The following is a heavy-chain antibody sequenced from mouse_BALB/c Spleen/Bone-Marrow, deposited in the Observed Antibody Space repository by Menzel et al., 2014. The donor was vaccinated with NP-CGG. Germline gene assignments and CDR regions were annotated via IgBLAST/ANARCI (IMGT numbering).Heavy chain of an antibody. J-gene: IGHJ1*01. Sequence: QVTLKECGPGILQPSQTLSLPCSFSAFSLSTSNMGVGWIRQPSGKGLEWLLHIFWDDSNYYNPALKSRLPIPKDTYNNQVFLKIANVDAADTATYYCARLVGGYWYFDVWGAGTTVTVSS. CDR1: AFSLSTSNMG. D-gene: IGHD3-3*01. CDR3: ARLVGGYWYFDV. V-gene: IGHV8-8*01. CDR2: IFWDDSN.